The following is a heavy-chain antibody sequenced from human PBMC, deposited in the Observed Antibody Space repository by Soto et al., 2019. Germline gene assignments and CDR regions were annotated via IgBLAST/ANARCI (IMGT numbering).Heavy chain of an antibody. Sequence: GLPLRFSCAATVLSFSNYATYWVRQAPGKGLEWVSCLSGSGGRTFYGDSVKGRFTISRDNSKNTVYLQMSSLRAEDTAVYFCAKDGRYNYESSGLMESWGQGTLVTVSS. J-gene: IGHJ5*02. CDR3: AKDGRYNYESSGLMES. CDR1: VLSFSNYA. CDR2: LSGSGGRT. D-gene: IGHD3-22*01. V-gene: IGHV3-23*01.